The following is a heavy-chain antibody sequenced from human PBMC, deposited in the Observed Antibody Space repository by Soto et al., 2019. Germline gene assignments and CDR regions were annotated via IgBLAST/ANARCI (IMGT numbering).Heavy chain of an antibody. D-gene: IGHD3-9*01. V-gene: IGHV3-7*01. J-gene: IGHJ6*03. CDR3: ARWTNVLRYFDWLFDYMDV. Sequence: GGSLRLSYAASGFTFSSYWVSWVRQAPGKGLEWVANIKQDGSEKYYVDSVKGRFTISRDNAKNSLYLQMNSLRAEDTAVYYCARWTNVLRYFDWLFDYMDVWGKGTTVTVSS. CDR1: GFTFSSYW. CDR2: IKQDGSEK.